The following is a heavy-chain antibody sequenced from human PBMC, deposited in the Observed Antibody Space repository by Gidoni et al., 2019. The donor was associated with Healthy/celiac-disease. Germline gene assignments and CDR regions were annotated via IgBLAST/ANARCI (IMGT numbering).Heavy chain of an antibody. D-gene: IGHD3-16*02. Sequence: EVQLLESGGGLVQSGGSLRHSCAASGFTFRSDAMSWVRQAPGTGPEWVSAISGSGGSTYYADSVKGRFTISRDNSKNTLYLQMNSLRAEDTAVYYCAKVRRGYIDAFDIWGQGTMVTVSS. CDR2: ISGSGGST. J-gene: IGHJ3*02. CDR1: GFTFRSDA. CDR3: AKVRRGYIDAFDI. V-gene: IGHV3-23*01.